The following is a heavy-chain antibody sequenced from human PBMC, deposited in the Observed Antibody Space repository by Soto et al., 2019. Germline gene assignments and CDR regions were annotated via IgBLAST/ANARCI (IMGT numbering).Heavy chain of an antibody. V-gene: IGHV4-34*01. Sequence: SETLSLTCAVYGGSFSGYYWSWIRQPPGKGLEWIGEINHSGSTNYNPSLKSRVTISVDTSKNQFSLKLSSVTAADTAVYYCARRPYCDFWSGSIAGYYFDYWGQGTLVTVSS. CDR2: INHSGST. CDR1: GGSFSGYY. D-gene: IGHD3-3*01. J-gene: IGHJ4*02. CDR3: ARRPYCDFWSGSIAGYYFDY.